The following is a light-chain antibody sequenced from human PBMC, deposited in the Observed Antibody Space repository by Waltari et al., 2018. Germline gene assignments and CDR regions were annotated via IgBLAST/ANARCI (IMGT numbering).Light chain of an antibody. CDR2: EDN. CDR3: QSYDGNNWV. Sequence: NFMLTQPHSVSESPGKTVTISCTRSSGSIASNYVQWYQQRPGSAPTTVIYEDNQRPSAVPDRFSCSIDRSSNSASLTISGLKTEDEADYYCQSYDGNNWVFGGGTKLTVL. J-gene: IGLJ3*02. V-gene: IGLV6-57*04. CDR1: SGSIASNY.